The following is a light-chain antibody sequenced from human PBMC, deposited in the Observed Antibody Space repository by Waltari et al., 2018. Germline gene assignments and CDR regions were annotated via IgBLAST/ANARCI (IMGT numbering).Light chain of an antibody. Sequence: SYELTQPPSVSVPPGPTARISSSAASFPKTSPYLYQQKSGQAPVQVIYEDGKRPTGIPERFSGSSSGTMATLTISGAQVEDEADYYCYSTDSSGNVQVFGGGTKLTVL. CDR2: EDG. CDR1: SFPKTS. V-gene: IGLV3-10*01. J-gene: IGLJ2*01. CDR3: YSTDSSGNVQV.